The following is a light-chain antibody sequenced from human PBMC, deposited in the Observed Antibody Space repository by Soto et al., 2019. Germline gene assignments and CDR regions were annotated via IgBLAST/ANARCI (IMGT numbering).Light chain of an antibody. CDR3: SSYASSGTLV. Sequence: QSVLTQPASVSGSPGQSITISCTGTSSDVGGYTYVSWYQQHPDKAPRLMIYEVSYRPSGVSDRFSGSKSGNTASLTISGLQAEDEADYYCSSYASSGTLVFGTGTKVTVL. CDR2: EVS. V-gene: IGLV2-14*01. CDR1: SSDVGGYTY. J-gene: IGLJ1*01.